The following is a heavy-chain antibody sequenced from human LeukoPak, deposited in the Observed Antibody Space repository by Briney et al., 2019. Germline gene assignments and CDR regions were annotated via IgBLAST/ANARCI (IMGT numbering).Heavy chain of an antibody. CDR2: ISWDGGST. D-gene: IGHD5-24*01. J-gene: IGHJ4*02. CDR1: GFTFDDYT. Sequence: GGSLRLSCAASGFTFDDYTMHWVRQAPGKGLEWVSLISWDGGSTYYADSVKGRFTISRDNSKNTLYLQMNSLRAEDTAVYYCARWGDNKILDYWGQGTLVTVSS. V-gene: IGHV3-43*01. CDR3: ARWGDNKILDY.